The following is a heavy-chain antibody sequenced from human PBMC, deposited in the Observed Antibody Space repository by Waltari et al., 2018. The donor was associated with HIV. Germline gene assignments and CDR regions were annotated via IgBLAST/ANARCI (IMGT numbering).Heavy chain of an antibody. CDR2: VYTGVSA. V-gene: IGHV4-61*02. D-gene: IGHD2-8*01. Sequence: QVQLQESGPGLVKPSQTLSLTCTVSGGSINSGSYYWSWIRQPAGKGLEWIGRVYTGVSAYHTPFLKSRVTISVDTSKNQFSLRLSSVTAADTAVYYCARVGGRCSNGVCYGWFDPWGQGTLVTVSS. CDR3: ARVGGRCSNGVCYGWFDP. CDR1: GGSINSGSYY. J-gene: IGHJ5*02.